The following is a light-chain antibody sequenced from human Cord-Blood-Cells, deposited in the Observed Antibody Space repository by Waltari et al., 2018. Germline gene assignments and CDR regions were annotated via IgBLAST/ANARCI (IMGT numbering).Light chain of an antibody. CDR1: SSDVGSYNL. CDR2: EGS. CDR3: CSYAGSFWV. J-gene: IGLJ3*02. V-gene: IGLV2-23*01. Sequence: QSALTQPASVSGSPGQSITISCTGPSSDVGSYNLLSWYQQHPGKAPKLMIYEGSKRPSGVSNRFSGSKSGNTASLTISGLQAEDEADYYCCSYAGSFWVFGGRTKLTVL.